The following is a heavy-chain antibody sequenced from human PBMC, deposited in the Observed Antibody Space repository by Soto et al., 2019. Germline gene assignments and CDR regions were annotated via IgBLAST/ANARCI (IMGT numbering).Heavy chain of an antibody. V-gene: IGHV1-8*01. CDR1: GYAFKNYD. CDR2: VNPKSGNT. Sequence: QVQLVQSGAEVKEPGASVKVSCKASGYAFKNYDINWVRQAPGQGLEWMGWVNPKSGNTGYAPKFQGRVSMTRDTSITTAYMGLTSLTSEETAVYYCAREPVGKDYLDFWGEGTAVTVPS. CDR3: AREPVGKDYLDF. D-gene: IGHD1-26*01. J-gene: IGHJ6*03.